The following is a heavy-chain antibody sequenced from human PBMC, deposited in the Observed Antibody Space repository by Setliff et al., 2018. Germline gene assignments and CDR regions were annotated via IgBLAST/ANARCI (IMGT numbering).Heavy chain of an antibody. Sequence: SETLSLTCTVSGGSISSGGYYWSRIRQHPGKGLEWLGYIYCSGSTYYNPSLKSRVTISVDTSKNQFSLKLSSVTAADTAVYYCARDRRIVGARHAFDIWGQGTMVTVSS. V-gene: IGHV4-31*03. D-gene: IGHD1-26*01. CDR1: GGSISSGGYY. CDR2: IYCSGST. J-gene: IGHJ3*02. CDR3: ARDRRIVGARHAFDI.